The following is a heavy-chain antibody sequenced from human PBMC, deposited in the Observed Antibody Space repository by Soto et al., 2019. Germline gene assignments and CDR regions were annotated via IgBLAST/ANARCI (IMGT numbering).Heavy chain of an antibody. CDR1: GFTFSSTG. J-gene: IGHJ4*02. Sequence: QVQLVESGGGVVQPGGALRLSCAASGFTFSSTGMHWVRQAPGKGLEWVAVISHDGGNKYYGDSVKGRFTISRDNSKNTLYLQMNSLRADDTPVYYCAKDWGIAVAAHWGQGTLVTVSS. D-gene: IGHD6-19*01. V-gene: IGHV3-30*18. CDR2: ISHDGGNK. CDR3: AKDWGIAVAAH.